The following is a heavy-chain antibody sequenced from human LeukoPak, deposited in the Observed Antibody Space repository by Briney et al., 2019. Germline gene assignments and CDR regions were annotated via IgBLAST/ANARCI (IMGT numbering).Heavy chain of an antibody. Sequence: ASVKVSCKASGGTFSSYAISWARQAPGQGLEWMGRIIPIFGTANYAQKFQGRVTITTDESTSTAYMELSSLRSEDTAVYYCARDSGYYDSSGYYPNWSDPWGQGTLVTVSS. CDR2: IIPIFGTA. CDR3: ARDSGYYDSSGYYPNWSDP. J-gene: IGHJ5*02. D-gene: IGHD3-22*01. CDR1: GGTFSSYA. V-gene: IGHV1-69*05.